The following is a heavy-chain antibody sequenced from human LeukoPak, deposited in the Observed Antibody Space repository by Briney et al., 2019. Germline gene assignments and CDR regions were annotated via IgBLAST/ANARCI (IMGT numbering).Heavy chain of an antibody. Sequence: GASVKVSCKASGYTFTGYYMHWVRQAPGQGLEWMGWINPDTGDTNYAQNFQGRVTMTRDMTFTTAYMDLDSLTSDDTAVYYCARDAYFDHWGQGTLVTVSS. V-gene: IGHV1-2*02. CDR1: GYTFTGYY. J-gene: IGHJ4*02. CDR3: ARDAYFDH. CDR2: INPDTGDT.